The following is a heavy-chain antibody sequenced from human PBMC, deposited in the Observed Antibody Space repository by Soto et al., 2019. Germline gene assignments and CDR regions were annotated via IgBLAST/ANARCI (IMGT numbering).Heavy chain of an antibody. Sequence: SETLSLTCTVSGGSISSYYWSWIRQPPGKGLEWIGYIYYSGSTNYNPSLKSRVTISVDTSKNQLSLKLSSVTAADTAVYYCARFGETTYYYDSSGYDYWGQGTLVTVSS. CDR2: IYYSGST. CDR1: GGSISSYY. CDR3: ARFGETTYYYDSSGYDY. J-gene: IGHJ4*02. V-gene: IGHV4-59*01. D-gene: IGHD3-22*01.